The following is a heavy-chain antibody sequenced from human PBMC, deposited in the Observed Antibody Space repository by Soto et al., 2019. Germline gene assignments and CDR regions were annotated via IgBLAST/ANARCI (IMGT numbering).Heavy chain of an antibody. CDR2: INHSGST. J-gene: IGHJ1*01. D-gene: IGHD6-19*01. CDR3: ASDRGQVAGPGDYVQH. Sequence: QVQLQQWGAGLLKPSETLSLTCAVYGGSFSGYYWSWIRQPPGKGLEWIGEINHSGSTNYNPSLKSRVTLSVDTSKNQFSLKLSSVTAADTAVYYCASDRGQVAGPGDYVQHWGQGTLVTVSS. V-gene: IGHV4-34*01. CDR1: GGSFSGYY.